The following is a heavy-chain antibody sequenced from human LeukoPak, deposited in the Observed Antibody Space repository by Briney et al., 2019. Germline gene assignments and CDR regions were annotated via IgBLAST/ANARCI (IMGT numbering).Heavy chain of an antibody. CDR1: GGSVNNYY. CDR3: ARAPIWFGELSLYFDY. D-gene: IGHD3-10*01. Sequence: SETLSLTCTVSGGSVNNYYWSWIRQPPGKGLEWIGYIYYSGSTNYNPSLKSRVTISVDTSKNQFSLKLSSVTAADTAVYYCARAPIWFGELSLYFDYWGQGTLVTVSS. V-gene: IGHV4-59*02. J-gene: IGHJ4*02. CDR2: IYYSGST.